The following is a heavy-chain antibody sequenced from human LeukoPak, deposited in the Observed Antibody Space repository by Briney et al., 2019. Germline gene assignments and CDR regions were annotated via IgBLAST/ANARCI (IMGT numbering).Heavy chain of an antibody. CDR3: ARGYCSGGSCYFDAFDI. D-gene: IGHD2-15*01. CDR1: GYSFTSYF. Sequence: GESLKISCKGSGYSFTSYFIAWVRHMPGKGLEWMGIIYPGDSDTRYSPSFQGQVTISADKSISTAYLQWSSLKASDTAMYYCARGYCSGGSCYFDAFDIWGQGTMVTVSS. V-gene: IGHV5-51*01. CDR2: IYPGDSDT. J-gene: IGHJ3*02.